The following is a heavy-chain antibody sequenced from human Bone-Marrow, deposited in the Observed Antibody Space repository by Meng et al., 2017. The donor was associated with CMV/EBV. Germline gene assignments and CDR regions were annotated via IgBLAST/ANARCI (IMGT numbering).Heavy chain of an antibody. J-gene: IGHJ6*02. V-gene: IGHV3-48*04. CDR2: ISSAGSTT. Sequence: GGSLRLSCAASGFTFSSHSMNWVRQAPGKGLEWLSYISSAGSTTYYADYVKGRFTISRDNAKNSLYLQMNSLRAEDTGVYYCARDLDEGAILESETTLEYFYYGMDVWGQGTTVTVSS. CDR1: GFTFSSHS. CDR3: ARDLDEGAILESETTLEYFYYGMDV. D-gene: IGHD3-3*01.